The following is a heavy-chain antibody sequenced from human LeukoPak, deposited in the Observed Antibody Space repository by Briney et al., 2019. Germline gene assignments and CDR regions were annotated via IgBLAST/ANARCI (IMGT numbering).Heavy chain of an antibody. J-gene: IGHJ4*02. Sequence: GGSLRLSCAASGXTFSSYEMNWVRQAPGKGLEWVSYISSSGSTIYYADSVKGRFTISRDNAKNSLYLQMNSLRAEDTAVYYCARDRSSYYDSSGYYLFDYWGQGILVTVSS. CDR1: GXTFSSYE. V-gene: IGHV3-48*03. CDR3: ARDRSSYYDSSGYYLFDY. D-gene: IGHD3-22*01. CDR2: ISSSGSTI.